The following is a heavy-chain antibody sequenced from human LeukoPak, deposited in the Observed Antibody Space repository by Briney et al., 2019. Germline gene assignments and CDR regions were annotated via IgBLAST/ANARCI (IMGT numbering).Heavy chain of an antibody. D-gene: IGHD4/OR15-4a*01. Sequence: GGSLRLSCAASGFTFDDYAMHWVRQGPGKGLEWVSLISGDGSSRYYADSVKGRFTISRDNSKNSLFLRMNSLRTEDTALYYCAKDGYGATGDWHFDVWGRGALVTVSS. J-gene: IGHJ2*01. V-gene: IGHV3-43*02. CDR3: AKDGYGATGDWHFDV. CDR1: GFTFDDYA. CDR2: ISGDGSSR.